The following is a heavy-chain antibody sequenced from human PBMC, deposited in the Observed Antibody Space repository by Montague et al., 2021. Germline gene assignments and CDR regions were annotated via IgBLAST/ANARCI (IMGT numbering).Heavy chain of an antibody. CDR2: INPSSGST. V-gene: IGHV1-46*01. J-gene: IGHJ4*02. CDR1: GYSFTDYY. Sequence: SVKVSCKASGYSFTDYYLHWVRQAPGQGFEWMGRINPSSGSTRYAQKFQGRITMTRDTSTATVFMELSGLRSGETAVYYCAKEWGFESYDSSGFADWGQGTLVTVS. D-gene: IGHD6-25*01. CDR3: AKEWGFESYDSSGFAD.